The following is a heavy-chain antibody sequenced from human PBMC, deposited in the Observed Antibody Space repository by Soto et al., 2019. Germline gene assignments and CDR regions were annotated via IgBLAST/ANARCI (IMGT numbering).Heavy chain of an antibody. D-gene: IGHD3-22*01. CDR1: GYTLTELS. V-gene: IGHV1-24*01. CDR3: ATGYYDSSGPGAWWFDP. J-gene: IGHJ5*02. Sequence: ASVKVSCKXSGYTLTELSMHWVRQAPGKGLEWMGGFDPEDGETIYAQKFQGRVTMTEDTSTDTAYMELSSLRSEDTAVYYCATGYYDSSGPGAWWFDPWGQGTLVTVSS. CDR2: FDPEDGET.